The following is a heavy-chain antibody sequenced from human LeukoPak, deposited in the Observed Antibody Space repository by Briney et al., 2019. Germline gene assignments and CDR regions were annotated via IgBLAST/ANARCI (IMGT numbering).Heavy chain of an antibody. D-gene: IGHD3-22*01. J-gene: IGHJ4*02. V-gene: IGHV3-30*04. CDR3: AKGLSITMIVVVITAFDY. Sequence: GGSLRLSSAASGFTLSSYDIHWVRQAPGKGLEWVADISYDGSKKCYADSVKGRLTISRDNSKNTLYLQMNSLRAEDTAVYYCAKGLSITMIVVVITAFDYWGQGTLVTVSS. CDR2: ISYDGSKK. CDR1: GFTLSSYD.